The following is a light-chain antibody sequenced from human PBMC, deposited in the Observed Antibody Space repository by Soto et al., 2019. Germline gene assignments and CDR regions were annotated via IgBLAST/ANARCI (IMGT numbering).Light chain of an antibody. CDR1: QSVSNNY. CDR2: GAS. CDR3: QQYGSSGT. J-gene: IGKJ1*01. V-gene: IGKV3-20*01. Sequence: EIVLTQSPGTPSLSPGQRATLSCRASQSVSNNYLAWYQQKPGQAPRLLIYGASNRATGIPDRFSGSGSGTDFTLTISRLEPDDFAVYYCQQYGSSGTFGQGTKVDIK.